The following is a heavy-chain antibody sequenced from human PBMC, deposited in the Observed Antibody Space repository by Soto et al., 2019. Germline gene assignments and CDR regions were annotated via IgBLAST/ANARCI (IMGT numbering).Heavy chain of an antibody. Sequence: GESLKISCKGSGYDFAGYRIGWVRQMPGKGLEWMGIIYPDDSNSRYSPSFQGQVTMSIDKSISTAYLQWNSLKASDTAIYYCARHGSAYEFGFFDFWGQGTLVTVSS. CDR1: GYDFAGYR. V-gene: IGHV5-51*01. D-gene: IGHD5-12*01. CDR2: IYPDDSNS. J-gene: IGHJ4*02. CDR3: ARHGSAYEFGFFDF.